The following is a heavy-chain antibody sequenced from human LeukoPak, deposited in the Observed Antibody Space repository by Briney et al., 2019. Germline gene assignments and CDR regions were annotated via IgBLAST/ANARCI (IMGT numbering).Heavy chain of an antibody. J-gene: IGHJ4*02. CDR2: ISWTSGSI. D-gene: IGHD3-22*01. Sequence: GGSLTLSCLPSGFTFNDYAMHWVRQAPGKGLEWVSGISWTSGSIGYADSVKGRFTISGDNAKNSLYLQMNSLRAEDMALYYCAKGRYYDSSGHPDYWGQGTLVTVSS. CDR3: AKGRYYDSSGHPDY. CDR1: GFTFNDYA. V-gene: IGHV3-9*03.